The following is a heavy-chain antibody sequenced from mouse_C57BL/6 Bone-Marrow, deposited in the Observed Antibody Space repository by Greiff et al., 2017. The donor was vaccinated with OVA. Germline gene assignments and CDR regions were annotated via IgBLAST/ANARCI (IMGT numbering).Heavy chain of an antibody. V-gene: IGHV3-8*01. Sequence: EVKLMESGPGLAKPSQTLSLTCSVTGYSITSDYWNWIRKFPGNKLEYMGYISYSGSTYYNPSLKSRISITRDTSKNQYYLQLKSVTTEDTATYYCARRYYGSSYNWYFDVWGTGTTVTVSS. CDR1: GYSITSDY. CDR2: ISYSGST. CDR3: ARRYYGSSYNWYFDV. J-gene: IGHJ1*03. D-gene: IGHD1-1*01.